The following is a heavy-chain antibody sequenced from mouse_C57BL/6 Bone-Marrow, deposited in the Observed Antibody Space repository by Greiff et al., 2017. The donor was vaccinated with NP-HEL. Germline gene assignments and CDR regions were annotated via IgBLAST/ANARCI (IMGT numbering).Heavy chain of an antibody. CDR2: IYPGHGDT. CDR1: GYTFTSYN. D-gene: IGHD2-5*01. CDR3: ARRGAYYSNYGFAY. V-gene: IGHV1-12*01. J-gene: IGHJ3*01. Sequence: QVQLQQSGAELVRPGASVKMSCKASGYTFTSYNMHWVKQTPRQGLEWIGAIYPGHGDTSYNQKFKGKATLPVDKSSSTAYMQLSSLTSEDSAVYFCARRGAYYSNYGFAYWGQGTLVTVSA.